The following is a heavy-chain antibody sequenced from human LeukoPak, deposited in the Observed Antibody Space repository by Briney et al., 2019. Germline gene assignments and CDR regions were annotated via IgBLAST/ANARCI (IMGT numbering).Heavy chain of an antibody. CDR3: AGVKGYNWNYVGTYYYYMDV. CDR1: GGSFSGYY. J-gene: IGHJ6*03. V-gene: IGHV4-34*01. D-gene: IGHD1-7*01. CDR2: INHSGST. Sequence: SETLSLTCAVYGGSFSGYYWSWIRQPPGKGLEWIGEINHSGSTNYNPSLKSRVTISVDTSKNQFSLKLSSVTAADTAVYYCAGVKGYNWNYVGTYYYYMDVWGKGTTVTVSS.